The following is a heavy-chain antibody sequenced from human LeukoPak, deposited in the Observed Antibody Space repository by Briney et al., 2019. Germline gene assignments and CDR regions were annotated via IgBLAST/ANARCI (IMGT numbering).Heavy chain of an antibody. CDR2: ISWNSGSI. Sequence: GRSLRLSCAASGFTFDDYAMHWVRQAPGKGLEWVSGISWNSGSIGYADSVKGRFTISRDNAKNSLYLQMKSLRAEDMALYYCAKSRGYCSSTSCSLHDAFDIWGQGTMVTVSS. CDR1: GFTFDDYA. V-gene: IGHV3-9*03. D-gene: IGHD2-2*03. J-gene: IGHJ3*02. CDR3: AKSRGYCSSTSCSLHDAFDI.